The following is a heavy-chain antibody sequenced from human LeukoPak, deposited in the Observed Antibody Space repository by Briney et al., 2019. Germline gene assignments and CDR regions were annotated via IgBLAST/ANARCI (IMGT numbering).Heavy chain of an antibody. CDR3: ARSSSDTVHFDY. CDR2: IYHSGST. V-gene: IGHV4-38-2*01. Sequence: PSETLSHTCAVSGYSISSGYYWGWIRQPPGKGLVWIGSIYHSGSTYYNPSLKRRFTISVDTSKNQFSLKLSSVTAADTAVYYCARSSSDTVHFDYWGQGTLVPVSS. CDR1: GYSISSGYY. J-gene: IGHJ4*02. D-gene: IGHD6-6*01.